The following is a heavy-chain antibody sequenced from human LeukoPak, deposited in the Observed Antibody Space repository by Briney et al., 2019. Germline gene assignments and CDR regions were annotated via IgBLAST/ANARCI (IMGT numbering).Heavy chain of an antibody. V-gene: IGHV3-23*01. D-gene: IGHD3-10*01. CDR1: GFTFSSFA. CDR2: ISTSGGTT. Sequence: PGGSLRLSCVASGFTFSSFAMNWVRQAPGKGLEWVSVISTSGGTTYYADSVKGRFTISRDNSKNTLYLQMNSLRAEDTAVYYCAKPYGNYWGQGTLVTVSS. J-gene: IGHJ4*02. CDR3: AKPYGNY.